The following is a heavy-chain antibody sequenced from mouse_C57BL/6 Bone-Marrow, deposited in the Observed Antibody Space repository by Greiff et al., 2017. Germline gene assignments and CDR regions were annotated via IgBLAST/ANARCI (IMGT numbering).Heavy chain of an antibody. V-gene: IGHV1-39*01. CDR1: GYSFTDYN. D-gene: IGHD2-1*01. CDR2: INPNYGTT. J-gene: IGHJ1*03. Sequence: VQLKQSGPELVKPGASVKISCKASGYSFTDYNMNWVKQSNGKSLEWIGVINPNYGTTSYNQKFKGKATLTVDQSSSTAYMQLNSLTSEDSAVYYCASPYRNRDPYWYFDVWGTGTTVTVSS. CDR3: ASPYRNRDPYWYFDV.